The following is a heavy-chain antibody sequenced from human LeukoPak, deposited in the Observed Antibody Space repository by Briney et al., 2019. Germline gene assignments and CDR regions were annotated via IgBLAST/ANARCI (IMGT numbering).Heavy chain of an antibody. CDR3: ARRGSSYGISGANWFDP. CDR2: IYYSGST. D-gene: IGHD5-18*01. J-gene: IGHJ5*02. V-gene: IGHV4-39*07. CDR1: GGSISSSSYY. Sequence: SETLSLTCTVSGGSISSSSYYWGWIRQPPGKGLEWIGSIYYSGSTYYNPSLKSRVTISVDTSKNQFSLKLSSVTAADTAVYYCARRGSSYGISGANWFDPWGQGTLVTVSS.